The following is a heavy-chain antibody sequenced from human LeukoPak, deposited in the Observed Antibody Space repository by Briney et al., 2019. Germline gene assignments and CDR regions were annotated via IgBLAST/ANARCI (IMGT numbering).Heavy chain of an antibody. Sequence: SETLSLTCEVSGDSLSSGGYSWSWIRQPPGKGLEWIGEIYHSGSTNYNPSLKSRVTISVDKSKNQFSLKLSSVTAADTAVYYCARDNGYYDSLPPPPGEKYNWFDPWGQGTLVTVSS. J-gene: IGHJ5*02. CDR2: IYHSGST. CDR1: GDSLSSGGYS. CDR3: ARDNGYYDSLPPPPGEKYNWFDP. V-gene: IGHV4-30-2*01. D-gene: IGHD3-22*01.